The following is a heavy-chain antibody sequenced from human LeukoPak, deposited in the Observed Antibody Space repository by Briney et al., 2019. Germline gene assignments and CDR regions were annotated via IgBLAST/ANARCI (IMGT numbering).Heavy chain of an antibody. J-gene: IGHJ4*02. CDR2: ISADNANT. CDR3: ARDEPYSSGWYYFDY. V-gene: IGHV1-18*01. Sequence: ASVKVSCKASGYTFTSYGISWVRQAPGQGLEWMGWISADNANTKYSQKFQGRVSMTTDTSTSTAYMDLRSLRSGDTAVYYCARDEPYSSGWYYFDYWGQGTLVTVSS. CDR1: GYTFTSYG. D-gene: IGHD6-19*01.